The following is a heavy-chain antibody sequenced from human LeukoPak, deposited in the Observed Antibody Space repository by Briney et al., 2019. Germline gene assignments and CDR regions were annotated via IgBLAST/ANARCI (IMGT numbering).Heavy chain of an antibody. CDR2: INPNSGGT. J-gene: IGHJ5*02. CDR3: ARSWAGVYYDFWGGNNWFDP. D-gene: IGHD3-3*01. Sequence: ASVKVSCKASGYTFTGYYMHWVRQAPGQGLEWMGWINPNSGGTNYAQKFQGRVTMTRDTSISTAYMELSRLRSDDTAVYYCARSWAGVYYDFWGGNNWFDPWGQGTLVTVSS. CDR1: GYTFTGYY. V-gene: IGHV1-2*02.